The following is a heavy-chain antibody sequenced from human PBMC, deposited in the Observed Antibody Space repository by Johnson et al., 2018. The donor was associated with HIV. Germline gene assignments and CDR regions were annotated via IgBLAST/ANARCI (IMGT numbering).Heavy chain of an antibody. J-gene: IGHJ3*02. CDR1: GFTFSSYA. Sequence: QVQLVESGGDVVQPGRSLRLSCTASGFTFSSYALHWVRQAPGKGLEWVAVISYDGSNKYYADSVKGRFTISRDNSKNTLYLQMNSLRAEDTAVYYCAREGVVGVKDGLIWGQGTMVTVSS. V-gene: IGHV3-30*14. D-gene: IGHD1-26*01. CDR2: ISYDGSNK. CDR3: AREGVVGVKDGLI.